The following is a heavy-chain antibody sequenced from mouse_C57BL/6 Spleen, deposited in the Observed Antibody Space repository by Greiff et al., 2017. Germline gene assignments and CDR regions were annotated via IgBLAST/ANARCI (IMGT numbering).Heavy chain of an antibody. CDR1: GYTFTSYW. CDR3: ARSDYDYYGSSYYAMDY. V-gene: IGHV1-52*01. J-gene: IGHJ4*01. Sequence: QVQLQQPGAELVRPGSSVKLSCKASGYTFTSYWMHWVKQRPIQGLEWIGNIDPSDSETHYHQKFKDKATLTVDKSSSTAYMQLSSLTSEDSAVXDCARSDYDYYGSSYYAMDYWGQGTTVTVSS. CDR2: IDPSDSET. D-gene: IGHD1-1*01.